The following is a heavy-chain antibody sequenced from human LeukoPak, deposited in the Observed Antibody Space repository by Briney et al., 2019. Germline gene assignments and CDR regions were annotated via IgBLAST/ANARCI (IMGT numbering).Heavy chain of an antibody. J-gene: IGHJ4*02. CDR2: IYYSGST. Sequence: SQTLSLTCTVSGGSISSGDYYWSWSRQPPGEGLEWIGYIYYSGSTYYNPSLKSRVTISVDTSKNQFSLKLDSVTAADTAVYYCARATSAYSSSYYFDYWGQGTLVTVSS. V-gene: IGHV4-30-4*08. CDR3: ARATSAYSSSYYFDY. D-gene: IGHD6-6*01. CDR1: GGSISSGDYY.